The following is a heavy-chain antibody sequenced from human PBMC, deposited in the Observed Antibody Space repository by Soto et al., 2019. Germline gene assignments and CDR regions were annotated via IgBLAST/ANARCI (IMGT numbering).Heavy chain of an antibody. V-gene: IGHV3-30*18. CDR1: GFTFSSYG. Sequence: QVQLVESGGGVVQPGRSLRLSCAASGFTFSSYGMHWVRQAPGKGLEWVAGISCDGSNKYYADSVKGRFTISRDNSKNTLYMKMNSLRAGDTAVYYCAKDRGIAAAGRRADAFDIWGQGTMVTVSS. J-gene: IGHJ3*02. CDR2: ISCDGSNK. D-gene: IGHD6-13*01. CDR3: AKDRGIAAAGRRADAFDI.